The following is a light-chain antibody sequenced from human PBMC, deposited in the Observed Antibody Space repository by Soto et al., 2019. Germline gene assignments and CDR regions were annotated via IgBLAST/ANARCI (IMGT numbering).Light chain of an antibody. CDR2: DAS. J-gene: IGKJ1*01. CDR3: QQYGRSPPSWT. Sequence: EIVLTQSPGTLSLSPGERATLPCRASQSVSSTYLAWYQQKPGQPPRLLIFDASNRATGIPDRFSGSGSGTEFTLTISSLEPEDFAVYYCQQYGRSPPSWTFGQGTKVEIK. V-gene: IGKV3-20*01. CDR1: QSVSSTY.